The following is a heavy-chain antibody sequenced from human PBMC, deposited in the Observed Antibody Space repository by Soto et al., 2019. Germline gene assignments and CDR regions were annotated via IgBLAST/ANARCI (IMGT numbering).Heavy chain of an antibody. Sequence: QVQLVQSGAEVKKPGSSVKVSCKASGGTFNNYAISWVRQAPGQGLEWMGGIIPIIGTADYAHKFQGRLAISADESTGTTFMELSSVRSEDTALYYCARGGVNVVATSAFDYGGQGTLVTVSS. CDR3: ARGGVNVVATSAFDY. CDR1: GGTFNNYA. J-gene: IGHJ4*02. CDR2: IIPIIGTA. V-gene: IGHV1-69*01. D-gene: IGHD5-12*01.